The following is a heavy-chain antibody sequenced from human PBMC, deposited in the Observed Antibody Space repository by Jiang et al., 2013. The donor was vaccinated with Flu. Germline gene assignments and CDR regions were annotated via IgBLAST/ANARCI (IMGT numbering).Heavy chain of an antibody. Sequence: GPGLVKPSETLSLTCTVSGGSISNGNYYWGWIRQPPGKGLEWIGNIYHSGNTNYNPSLESRVTISVDTSKNQFSLKLSSVTAADTAVYYCAGDVDSGYEFDYWGQGTLVTVSS. CDR3: AGDVDSGYEFDY. J-gene: IGHJ4*02. V-gene: IGHV4-39*07. CDR2: IYHSGNT. CDR1: GGSISNGNYY. D-gene: IGHD5-12*01.